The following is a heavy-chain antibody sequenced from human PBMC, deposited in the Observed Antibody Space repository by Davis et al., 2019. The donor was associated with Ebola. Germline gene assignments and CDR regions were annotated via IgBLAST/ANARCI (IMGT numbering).Heavy chain of an antibody. CDR2: INPNSGGT. V-gene: IGHV1-2*02. CDR3: ARLYPLGVPDMFYYHMDV. CDR1: GYTFTGYY. D-gene: IGHD3-16*01. Sequence: ASVKVSCKASGYTFTGYYMHWVRQAPGQGLEWMGWINPNSGGTNYAQKFQGRVTMTTDTSTSTGYMELRSLRSDDTAVYYCARLYPLGVPDMFYYHMDVWGKGTTVTVSS. J-gene: IGHJ6*03.